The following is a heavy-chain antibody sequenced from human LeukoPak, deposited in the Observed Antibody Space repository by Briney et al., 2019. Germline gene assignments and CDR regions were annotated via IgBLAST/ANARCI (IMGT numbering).Heavy chain of an antibody. V-gene: IGHV3-48*03. CDR1: GFTFSSYE. J-gene: IGHJ6*03. Sequence: GGSLRLSCAASGFTFSSYEMNWVRQSPGKGLEWVSYISSSGTTIHYADSVKGRFTISRDNAKNSLYLQMNSLRAEDTAVYYCARILTGYPASYYYYYMDVWGKGTTVTISS. D-gene: IGHD3-9*01. CDR2: ISSSGTTI. CDR3: ARILTGYPASYYYYYMDV.